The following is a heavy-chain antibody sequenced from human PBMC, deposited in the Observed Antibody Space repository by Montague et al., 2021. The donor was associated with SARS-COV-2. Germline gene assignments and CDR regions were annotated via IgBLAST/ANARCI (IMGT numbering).Heavy chain of an antibody. D-gene: IGHD3-3*01. V-gene: IGHV4-31*03. J-gene: IGHJ4*02. CDR2: IYYSGST. Sequence: TLSLTCTVSGGSISSGGYYWSWIRQHPGKGLEWIGYIYYSGSTYYNPSLKSRVTISVDTSKNQFSLKLSSVTVADTAVYYCARALRRVVIKHFDYWGQGTLVTVSS. CDR3: ARALRRVVIKHFDY. CDR1: GGSISSGGYY.